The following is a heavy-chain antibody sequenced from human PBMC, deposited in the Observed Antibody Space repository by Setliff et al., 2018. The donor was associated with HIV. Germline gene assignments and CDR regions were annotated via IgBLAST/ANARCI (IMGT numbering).Heavy chain of an antibody. J-gene: IGHJ4*02. CDR3: ARDPYCPNTCYEDFTFDS. CDR1: GGSISSGSYF. V-gene: IGHV4-61*02. Sequence: SETLSLTCTVSGGSISSGSYFWNWIRQPAGKGLEWIGRIYSSGITNYNPSLKSRLTISLDTSKNLFSLQVTSVTAADTAVYYCARDPYCPNTCYEDFTFDSWGQGTLVTVSS. CDR2: IYSSGIT. D-gene: IGHD2-8*01.